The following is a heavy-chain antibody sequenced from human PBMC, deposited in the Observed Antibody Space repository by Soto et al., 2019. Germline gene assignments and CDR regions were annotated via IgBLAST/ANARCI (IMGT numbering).Heavy chain of an antibody. CDR2: IHHSGDT. V-gene: IGHV4-34*01. D-gene: IGHD3-9*01. J-gene: IGHJ6*02. Sequence: QVQLQQWGAGLLKPSETLSLSCGLSGEAFGYYYWSWIRPSPGKGREWIGQIHHSGDTKYNPSLKSRVSLSIDTAKHHFSLKLTPVTAADTAVYYCARVSPFYDILTGRDYYYRLDVWGQGTTVTVSS. CDR3: ARVSPFYDILTGRDYYYRLDV. CDR1: GEAFGYYY.